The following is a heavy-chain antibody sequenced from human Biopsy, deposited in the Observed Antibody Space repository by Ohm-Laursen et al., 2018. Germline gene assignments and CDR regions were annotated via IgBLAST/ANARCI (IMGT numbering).Heavy chain of an antibody. CDR3: ARGYAGLYEAFDF. CDR2: IYNDVST. J-gene: IGHJ3*01. Sequence: GTLSLTCPVSGASVSSGSYDWSWIRQPLGKGLEWIGNIYNDVSTKYNPSLRSRVTISADKSANQFSLKLRSVTAADTAVYYCARGYAGLYEAFDFWGQGTVVTVAS. V-gene: IGHV4-61*01. D-gene: IGHD5-18*01. CDR1: GASVSSGSYD.